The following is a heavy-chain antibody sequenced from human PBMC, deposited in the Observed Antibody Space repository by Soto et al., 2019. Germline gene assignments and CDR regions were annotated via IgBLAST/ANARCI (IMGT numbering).Heavy chain of an antibody. CDR3: ATAGGGSCYVY. J-gene: IGHJ4*02. D-gene: IGHD2-15*01. V-gene: IGHV3-21*01. CDR1: GFTFSSYA. Sequence: EVQLLESGGGLVQPGGSLRLSCAASGFTFSSYAMSWVRQAPGKGLEWVSAISSSSSYIYYADSVKGRFTISRDNAKNSLYLQMNSLRAEDTAVYYCATAGGGSCYVYWGQGTLVTVSS. CDR2: ISSSSSYI.